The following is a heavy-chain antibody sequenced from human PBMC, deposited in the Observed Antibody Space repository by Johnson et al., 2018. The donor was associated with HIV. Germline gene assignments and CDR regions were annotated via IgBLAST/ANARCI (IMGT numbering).Heavy chain of an antibody. J-gene: IGHJ3*02. D-gene: IGHD3-22*01. V-gene: IGHV3-11*04. CDR1: GFTFSDYY. CDR2: ISSSGSTI. CDR3: AKVRSGYTEIDAFDI. Sequence: QVQLVESGGGLVKPGGSLRLSCAASGFTFSDYYMSWIRQAPGKGLEWVSYISSSGSTIYYADSVKGRFTISRDNAKNSLYLQMNSLGAEDTAVYFCAKVRSGYTEIDAFDIWGQGTMVTVSS.